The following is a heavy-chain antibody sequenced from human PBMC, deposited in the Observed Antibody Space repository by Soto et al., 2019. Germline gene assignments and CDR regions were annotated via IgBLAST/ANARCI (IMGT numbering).Heavy chain of an antibody. CDR1: GGSFSSTTYY. J-gene: IGHJ4*02. V-gene: IGHV4-39*01. D-gene: IGHD1-7*01. CDR2: IYYTGST. CDR3: ARHSGRPKLPIDY. Sequence: QLQLQESGPGLVQPSETLSLTCTVCGGSFSSTTYYWGWIRQPPGKGLEWIGHIYYTGSTYYNPSLKSRVTMSVDTSKNQFSLRPSSVTAADTAVYYCARHSGRPKLPIDYWGQGTLVTVSS.